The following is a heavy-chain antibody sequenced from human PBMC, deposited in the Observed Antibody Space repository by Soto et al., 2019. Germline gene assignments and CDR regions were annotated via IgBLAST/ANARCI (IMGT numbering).Heavy chain of an antibody. CDR3: AKVPTAKLTLLYNWFDP. CDR1: GFTFSSYA. J-gene: IGHJ5*02. D-gene: IGHD2-15*01. V-gene: IGHV3-23*01. Sequence: GSLRLSCAASGFTFSSYAMSWVRQAPGKGLEWVSAISGSGGSTYYADSVKGRFTISRDNSKNTLYLQMNSLRAEDTAVYYCAKVPTAKLTLLYNWFDPWGQGTLVTVSS. CDR2: ISGSGGST.